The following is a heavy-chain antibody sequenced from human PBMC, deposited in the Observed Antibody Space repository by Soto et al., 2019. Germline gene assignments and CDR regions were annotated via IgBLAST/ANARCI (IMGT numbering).Heavy chain of an antibody. J-gene: IGHJ3*02. CDR2: IIPIFGTA. CDR1: GGTFSSYA. Sequence: SVKVSCRASGGTFSSYAISWVREAPVQGLEWMGGIIPIFGTANYAQKFQGRVTITADESTSTAYMELSSLRSEDTAVYYCARSPIVVVPAAIRLSAFDIWGQGTMVTVSS. D-gene: IGHD2-2*02. CDR3: ARSPIVVVPAAIRLSAFDI. V-gene: IGHV1-69*01.